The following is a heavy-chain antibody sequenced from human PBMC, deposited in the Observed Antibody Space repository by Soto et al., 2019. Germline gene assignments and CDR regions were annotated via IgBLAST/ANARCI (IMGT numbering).Heavy chain of an antibody. Sequence: EVQLVESGGGLVQPGGSLRLSCAASGFTLSGRSMHWVRQAPGKGLVWVSGIDNAGTDSTYADSVKGRFTSSRDNAKNMLYLQRTSLGVEDTAVYYCARGWFGPDVWGKGTTVSVSS. D-gene: IGHD3-10*01. J-gene: IGHJ6*04. CDR3: ARGWFGPDV. CDR1: GFTLSGRS. CDR2: IDNAGTDS. V-gene: IGHV3-74*01.